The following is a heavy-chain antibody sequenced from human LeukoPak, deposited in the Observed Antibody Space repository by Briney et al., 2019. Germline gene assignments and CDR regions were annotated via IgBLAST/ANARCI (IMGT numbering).Heavy chain of an antibody. V-gene: IGHV3-7*05. CDR1: GFTFSNYW. D-gene: IGHD6-19*01. Sequence: GGSLRLSCAASGFTFSNYWMSWARQAPGKGLEWVANINQGGSEKYYVDSVKGRFTISRDNAKNSVYLQMISLRAEDTAVYYCAKVDNYNGGWFDYWGQGTLVTVSS. CDR2: INQGGSEK. CDR3: AKVDNYNGGWFDY. J-gene: IGHJ4*02.